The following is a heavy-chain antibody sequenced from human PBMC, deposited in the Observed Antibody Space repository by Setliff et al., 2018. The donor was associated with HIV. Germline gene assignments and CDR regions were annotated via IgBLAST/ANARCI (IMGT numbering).Heavy chain of an antibody. V-gene: IGHV4-39*07. J-gene: IGHJ5*02. D-gene: IGHD6-6*01. Sequence: SETLSLTCAVSGGSISSSSHYWGWIRQPPGKGLEWIGSIYYSGGTYYNPSLKSRVTISVDTSKNQFSLKLSSVTAADTAVYYCARVSRGGSSPGWFDPWGQGTLVTVSS. CDR3: ARVSRGGSSPGWFDP. CDR1: GGSISSSSHY. CDR2: IYYSGGT.